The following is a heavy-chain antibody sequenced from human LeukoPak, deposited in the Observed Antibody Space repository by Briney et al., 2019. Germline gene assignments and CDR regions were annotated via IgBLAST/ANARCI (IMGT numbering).Heavy chain of an antibody. D-gene: IGHD3-10*01. CDR1: GFTFGSCW. CDR2: ISSSSSYI. V-gene: IGHV3-21*01. Sequence: GGSLRLSCAASGFTFGSCWMNWARQAPGKGLEWVSSISSSSSYIYYADSVKGRFTISRDNAKNSLYLQMNSLRAEDTAVYYCARIPRGYWGQGTLVTVSS. CDR3: ARIPRGY. J-gene: IGHJ4*02.